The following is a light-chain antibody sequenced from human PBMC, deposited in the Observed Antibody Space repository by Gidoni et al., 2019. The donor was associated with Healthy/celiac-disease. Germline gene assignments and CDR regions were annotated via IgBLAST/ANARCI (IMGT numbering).Light chain of an antibody. V-gene: IGKV1-5*03. CDR1: QRISSW. CDR2: KAS. J-gene: IGKJ2*01. Sequence: DIQMTQSPSTLSASVGDRVTITCRASQRISSWLAWYQQKPGKAPKLLIYKASSLESGVPSRFGGSGAGTEFTLTSSSLQPDDFATYYCQQYNRYSYTFXXXTKLEIK. CDR3: QQYNRYSYT.